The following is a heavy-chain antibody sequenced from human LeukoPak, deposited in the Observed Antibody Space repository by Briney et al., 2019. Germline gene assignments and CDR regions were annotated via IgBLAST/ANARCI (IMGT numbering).Heavy chain of an antibody. J-gene: IGHJ4*02. CDR2: IYSGGST. CDR1: GFTVSSNY. CDR3: AKVPSSSSGFDY. Sequence: GGSLRLSCAASGFTVSSNYMSWVRQAPGKGLEWVSVIYSGGSTYYADSVKGRFTISRDNSKNTLYLQMNSLRAEDTAVYYCAKVPSSSSGFDYWGQGTLVTVSS. D-gene: IGHD6-6*01. V-gene: IGHV3-66*01.